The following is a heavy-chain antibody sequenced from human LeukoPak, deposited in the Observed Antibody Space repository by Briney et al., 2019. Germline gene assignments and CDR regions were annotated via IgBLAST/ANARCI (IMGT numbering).Heavy chain of an antibody. V-gene: IGHV4-34*01. CDR3: ARGPVGNVVVVAGSYYFDY. Sequence: SETLSLTCTVSGGSISSYYWSWIRQPPGKGLEWIGEINHSGSTNYNPSLKSRVTISVDTSKNQFSLKLSSVTAADTAVYYCARGPVGNVVVVAGSYYFDYWGQGTLVTVSS. CDR2: INHSGST. J-gene: IGHJ4*02. CDR1: GGSISSYY. D-gene: IGHD2-15*01.